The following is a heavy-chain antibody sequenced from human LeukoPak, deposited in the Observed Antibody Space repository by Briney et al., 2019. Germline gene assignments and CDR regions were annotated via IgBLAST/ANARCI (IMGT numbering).Heavy chain of an antibody. V-gene: IGHV1-69*13. J-gene: IGHJ6*02. CDR1: GGTFSSYA. Sequence: GASVTVSCKASGGTFSSYAISWVRQAPGQGLEWMGGIIPIFGTANYAQKFQGRVTITADESTSTAYMELSSLRSEDTAVYYCARDMKRGRYCSSTSCYDYYYYGMDVWGQGTTVTVSS. D-gene: IGHD2-2*01. CDR3: ARDMKRGRYCSSTSCYDYYYYGMDV. CDR2: IIPIFGTA.